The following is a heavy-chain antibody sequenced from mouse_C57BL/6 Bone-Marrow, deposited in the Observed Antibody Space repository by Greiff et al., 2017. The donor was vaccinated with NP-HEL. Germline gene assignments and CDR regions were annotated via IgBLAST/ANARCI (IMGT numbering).Heavy chain of an antibody. CDR1: GYTFTSYW. D-gene: IGHD2-1*01. CDR2: FSPSRGYT. V-gene: IGHV1-7*01. CDR3: AGIYYGFDY. Sequence: QVHVKQSGAELAKPGASVKLSCKASGYTFTSYWMNWVNKRPGQGLEWIGYFSPSRGYTKYNQKFQVKATLTADKSSRTAYMQLSSLTYEDSAVYYCAGIYYGFDYWGQGTTLTVSS. J-gene: IGHJ2*01.